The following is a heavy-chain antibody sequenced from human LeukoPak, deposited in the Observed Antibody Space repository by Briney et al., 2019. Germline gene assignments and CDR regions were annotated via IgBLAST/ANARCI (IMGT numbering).Heavy chain of an antibody. Sequence: GGSLRLSCAASGFTFSSYSMNWVRQAPGEGLEWVSSISSSSSYIYYADSVKGRFTISRDNAKNSLYLQMNSLRAEDTAVYYCARDNPVAAAGTPSFDYWGQGTLVTVSS. CDR2: ISSSSSYI. D-gene: IGHD6-13*01. CDR1: GFTFSSYS. CDR3: ARDNPVAAAGTPSFDY. V-gene: IGHV3-21*01. J-gene: IGHJ4*02.